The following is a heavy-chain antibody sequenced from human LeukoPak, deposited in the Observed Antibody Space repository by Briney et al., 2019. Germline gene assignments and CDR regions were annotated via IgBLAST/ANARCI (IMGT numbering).Heavy chain of an antibody. J-gene: IGHJ6*03. CDR2: ISWNSGSI. V-gene: IGHV3-9*01. D-gene: IGHD6-13*01. CDR3: AKSAGYYYYYYMDV. Sequence: QPGGSLRLSCAASGFTFDDYAMHWVRQAPGKGLEWVSGISWNSGSIGYADSAKGRFTISRDNAKNSLYLQMNSLRAEDTALYYCAKSAGYYYYYYMDVWGKGTTVTVSS. CDR1: GFTFDDYA.